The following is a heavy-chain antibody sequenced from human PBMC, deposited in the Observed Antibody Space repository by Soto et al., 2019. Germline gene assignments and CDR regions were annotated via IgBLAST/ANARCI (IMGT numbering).Heavy chain of an antibody. D-gene: IGHD3-3*01. V-gene: IGHV3-23*01. CDR2: ISGSGGST. Sequence: GESLKISCAASGFTFSSYAMSWVRQAPGKGLEWVSAISGSGGSTYYADSVKGRFTISRDNSKNTLYLQMNSLRAEDTAVYYCAKGGYDFWSGYYLFDPWGQGTLVTVSS. J-gene: IGHJ5*02. CDR3: AKGGYDFWSGYYLFDP. CDR1: GFTFSSYA.